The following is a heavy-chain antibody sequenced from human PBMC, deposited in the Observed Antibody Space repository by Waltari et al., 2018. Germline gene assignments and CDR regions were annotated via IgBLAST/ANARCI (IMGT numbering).Heavy chain of an antibody. CDR3: ARDPTDVARLGGMDL. J-gene: IGHJ6*02. V-gene: IGHV3-21*01. D-gene: IGHD3-16*01. CDR1: AFTSRHYD. Sequence: EVQLVESGEGLVKPGGCLRLSYAASAFTSRHYDLNWGRHAPRKRGAGVSYISTRRSHTYSAASVQRQFTISRDNAKTSLYRQMNSLRAEDTAVYFAARDPTDVARLGGMDLRGQATTATVSS. CDR2: ISTRRSHT.